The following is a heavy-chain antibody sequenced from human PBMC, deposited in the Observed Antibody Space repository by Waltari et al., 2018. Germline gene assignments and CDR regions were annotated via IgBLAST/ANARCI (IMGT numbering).Heavy chain of an antibody. CDR3: ARVVVGATGTVDY. CDR2: ISHSGST. D-gene: IGHD1-26*01. J-gene: IGHJ4*02. V-gene: IGHV4-38-2*01. CDR1: GYSISSGYY. Sequence: QVQLQESGPGLVKPSETLSLTCAVSGYSISSGYYWGWIRQPPGKGLEWIGSISHSGSTYYNPSLMSRVTISLDSSTNQFSLKLSSVTAADTAVYYCARVVVGATGTVDYWGQGTLVTVSS.